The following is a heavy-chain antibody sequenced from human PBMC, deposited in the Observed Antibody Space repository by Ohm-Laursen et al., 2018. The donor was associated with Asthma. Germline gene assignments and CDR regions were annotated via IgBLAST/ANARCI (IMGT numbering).Heavy chain of an antibody. J-gene: IGHJ4*02. CDR3: ARGSNDYGDYGSLY. D-gene: IGHD4-17*01. CDR2: ISSSGSTI. Sequence: SLRLSCSASGFTFSDYYISWIRQAPGEGLEWVSYISSSGSTIYYADSVKGRFTISRDNAKNSLYLQMNSLRAEDTAVYYCARGSNDYGDYGSLYWGQGTLVTVSS. CDR1: GFTFSDYY. V-gene: IGHV3-11*01.